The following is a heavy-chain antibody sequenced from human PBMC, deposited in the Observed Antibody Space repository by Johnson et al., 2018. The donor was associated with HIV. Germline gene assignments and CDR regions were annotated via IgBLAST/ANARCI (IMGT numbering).Heavy chain of an antibody. CDR1: GFTVSSNY. D-gene: IGHD1-26*01. CDR3: ARDRVYSGSYYSGAFDI. V-gene: IGHV3-7*03. J-gene: IGHJ3*02. Sequence: VQLVESGGGLIQPGGSLRLSCAASGFTVSSNYMSWVRQAPGKGLEWVANIKHDGYEKSYVDSVKGRFTISRDTAKNSLYLQMNGLRAEDTAVYYCARDRVYSGSYYSGAFDIWGQGTMVTVSS. CDR2: IKHDGYEK.